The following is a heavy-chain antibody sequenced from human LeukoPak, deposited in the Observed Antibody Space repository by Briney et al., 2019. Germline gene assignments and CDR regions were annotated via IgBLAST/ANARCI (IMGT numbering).Heavy chain of an antibody. D-gene: IGHD3-10*01. CDR3: ARLEFGGLYT. J-gene: IGHJ5*02. V-gene: IGHV5-51*01. CDR2: IYAADSDT. Sequence: PGESLKISCTGSGYSFTSYWIGWLRPMPRKRLEWMGIIYAADSDTRYSPSFQGQVTISADKSISTAYLQWSGLKASDTAMYYCARLEFGGLYTWGQGTLVTVSS. CDR1: GYSFTSYW.